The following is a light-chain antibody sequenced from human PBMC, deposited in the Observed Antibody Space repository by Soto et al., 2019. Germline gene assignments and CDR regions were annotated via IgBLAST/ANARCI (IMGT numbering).Light chain of an antibody. CDR2: RAS. CDR1: QSVRSL. CDR3: QQYNKWPIT. V-gene: IGKV3-15*01. J-gene: IGKJ5*01. Sequence: EIVLTQSPATRSVSPGEGATLSCRASQSVRSLLAWYQQKPGQAPRLLIYRASTRAAGLPDRFSGSGSETDFTLTISSLQSEDFAVYYCQQYNKWPITFGQGTRLEIK.